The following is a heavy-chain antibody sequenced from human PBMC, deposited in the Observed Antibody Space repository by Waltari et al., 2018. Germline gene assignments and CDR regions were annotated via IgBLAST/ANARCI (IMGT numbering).Heavy chain of an antibody. J-gene: IGHJ4*02. Sequence: QVQLVESGGGVVQPGRSLRLSCAASGFTFRSYAMHWVRPAPGKGLEWVAVISYDGSNKYYADSVKGRFTISRDNSKNTLYLQMNSLRAEDTAVYYCAREQLEGFDYWGQGTLVTVSS. CDR3: AREQLEGFDY. V-gene: IGHV3-30-3*01. CDR2: ISYDGSNK. CDR1: GFTFRSYA. D-gene: IGHD6-6*01.